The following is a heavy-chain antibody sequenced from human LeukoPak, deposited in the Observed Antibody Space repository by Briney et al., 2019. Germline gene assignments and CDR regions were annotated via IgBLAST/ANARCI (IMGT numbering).Heavy chain of an antibody. Sequence: GSLRLSCAASGFTFSSYAMNWVRQAPGKGLEWTSYIGIDSGNTNYADSVKGRFTISGDKAKNSLYLQMNSLRVEDTAVYYCARDYKYAFDNWGQGTLVTVSS. D-gene: IGHD5-24*01. CDR3: ARDYKYAFDN. V-gene: IGHV3-48*01. J-gene: IGHJ4*02. CDR2: IGIDSGNT. CDR1: GFTFSSYA.